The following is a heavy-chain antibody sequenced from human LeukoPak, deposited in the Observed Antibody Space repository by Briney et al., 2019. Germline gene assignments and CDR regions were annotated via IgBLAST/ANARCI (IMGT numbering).Heavy chain of an antibody. CDR1: GFTFSSYA. D-gene: IGHD3-3*01. CDR2: ISYDGSNK. J-gene: IGHJ4*02. CDR3: ARARITIFGVVGY. Sequence: PGGSLRLSCAASGFTFSSYAMHWVRQAPGKGLEWVAVISYDGSNKYCADSVKGRFTISRDNSKNTLYLQMNSLRAEDTAVYYCARARITIFGVVGYWGQGTLVTVSS. V-gene: IGHV3-30-3*01.